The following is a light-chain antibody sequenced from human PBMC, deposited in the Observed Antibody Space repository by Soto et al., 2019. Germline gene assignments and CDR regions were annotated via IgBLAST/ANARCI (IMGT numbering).Light chain of an antibody. CDR3: QSYDSSNYVV. CDR1: SGSIASNY. J-gene: IGLJ2*01. Sequence: NFMLTQPHSVSKSPGKTVTISCTRSSGSIASNYVQWYQQRPGSAPTTVIYQDHQRPSGVPDRFSGSIDSSSNSASLTISGLKTEDEADYYCQSYDSSNYVVFGGGTKLTVL. CDR2: QDH. V-gene: IGLV6-57*04.